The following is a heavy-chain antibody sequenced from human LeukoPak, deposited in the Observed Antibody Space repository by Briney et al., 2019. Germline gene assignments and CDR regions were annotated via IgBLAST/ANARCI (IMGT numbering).Heavy chain of an antibody. CDR2: ISSSGSTI. D-gene: IGHD6-19*01. Sequence: PGGSLRLSCAASGFTFSSYEMNWVRQAPGKGLEWVSYISSSGSTIYYADSVKGRFTISRGNAKNSLYLQMNSLRAEDTAVYYCARGRYSSGFDYWGQGTLVTVSS. CDR1: GFTFSSYE. CDR3: ARGRYSSGFDY. V-gene: IGHV3-48*03. J-gene: IGHJ4*02.